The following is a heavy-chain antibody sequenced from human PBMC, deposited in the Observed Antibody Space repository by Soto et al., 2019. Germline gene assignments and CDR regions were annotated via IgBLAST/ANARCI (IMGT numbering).Heavy chain of an antibody. V-gene: IGHV1-69*01. CDR3: ARSEYNWSEGWYFDL. CDR1: GGTFSSYA. J-gene: IGHJ2*01. CDR2: IVPIFVTA. Sequence: QVQLVQSGAEVKKPGSSVKVSCKASGGTFSSYAISWVRQAPGQGLEWMGGIVPIFVTANYAQKIQGRVTITADESTSTEYMELSSLRSEDTAVYYCARSEYNWSEGWYFDLWGRGTLVSVSS. D-gene: IGHD1-20*01.